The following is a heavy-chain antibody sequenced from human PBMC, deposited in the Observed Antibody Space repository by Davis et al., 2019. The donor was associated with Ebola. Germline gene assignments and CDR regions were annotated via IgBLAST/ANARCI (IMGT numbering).Heavy chain of an antibody. Sequence: AASVKVSCKASGYTFTSYYMHWVRQAPGQGLEWMGWISAYNGNTNYAQKLQGRVTMTTDTSTSTAYMELRSLRSDDTAVYYCARGNSNYDDFDYWGQGTLVTVSS. D-gene: IGHD4-11*01. CDR3: ARGNSNYDDFDY. V-gene: IGHV1-18*04. CDR1: GYTFTSYY. J-gene: IGHJ4*02. CDR2: ISAYNGNT.